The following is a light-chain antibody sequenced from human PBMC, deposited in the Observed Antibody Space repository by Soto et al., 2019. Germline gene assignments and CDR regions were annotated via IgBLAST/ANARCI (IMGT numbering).Light chain of an antibody. CDR2: GAS. CDR1: QSVSSY. V-gene: IGKV3-11*01. J-gene: IGKJ4*01. CDR3: QQRSNWLT. Sequence: MVLTQSPAPLSLSPGERATLSCRASQSVSSYLAWYQQKPGQAPRLLIYGASSRATGIPDRFSGSGSGTDFTLTISRLEPEDFAVYYCQQRSNWLTFGGGTKVDIK.